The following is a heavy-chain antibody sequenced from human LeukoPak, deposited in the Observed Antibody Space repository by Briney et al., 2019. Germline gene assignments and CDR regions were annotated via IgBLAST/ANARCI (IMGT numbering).Heavy chain of an antibody. CDR2: ISSNGGNT. Sequence: GGSLRLSCAASGFTFSSYSMNWVRQAPGKGLEYVSAISSNGGNTYYANSVKGRFTISRDNSKNTLYLQMGSLRTEDMAVYYCAKDRSGYSYGYADYWGQGTLVTVSS. CDR3: AKDRSGYSYGYADY. J-gene: IGHJ4*02. CDR1: GFTFSSYS. V-gene: IGHV3-64*01. D-gene: IGHD5-18*01.